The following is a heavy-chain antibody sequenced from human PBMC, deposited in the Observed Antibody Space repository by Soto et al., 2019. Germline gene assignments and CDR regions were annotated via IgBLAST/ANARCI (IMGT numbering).Heavy chain of an antibody. CDR2: ISYDGSNK. Sequence: GGSLRLSCAASGFTFSSYAMHWVRQAPGKGLEWVAVISYDGSNKYYADSVKGRFTISRDNSKNTLYLQMNSLRAEDTAVYYWARDGLRVRYLDWSCYPYGMDFWGQGTMVTVSS. CDR1: GFTFSSYA. D-gene: IGHD3-9*01. J-gene: IGHJ6*02. CDR3: ARDGLRVRYLDWSCYPYGMDF. V-gene: IGHV3-30-3*01.